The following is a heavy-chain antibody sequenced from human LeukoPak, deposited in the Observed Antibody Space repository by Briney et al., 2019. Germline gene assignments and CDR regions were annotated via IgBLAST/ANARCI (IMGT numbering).Heavy chain of an antibody. CDR1: AFIFSGHW. CDR3: ARDRHTMIVRYYFDY. CDR2: IKEDGSER. D-gene: IGHD3-22*01. J-gene: IGHJ4*02. V-gene: IGHV3-7*03. Sequence: GGSLRLSCEGSAFIFSGHWMNWVRQTPGKGLEWVASIKEDGSERQYVDSVKGRFSISRDNTKGSLFLQLNSLRAEDTAVYYCARDRHTMIVRYYFDYWGQGTLVTVSS.